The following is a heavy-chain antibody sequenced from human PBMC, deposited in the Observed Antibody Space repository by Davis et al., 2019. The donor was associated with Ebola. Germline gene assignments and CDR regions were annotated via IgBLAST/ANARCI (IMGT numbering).Heavy chain of an antibody. D-gene: IGHD3-10*02. CDR1: GFTFSSYE. Sequence: GGSLRLSCAASGFTFSSYEMNWVRQAPGKGLEWVSYISSSGSTIYYADSVKGRFTISRDDSKNTAYLQMNSLKTEDTAVYYCTCSSDGMDVWGQGTTVTVSS. V-gene: IGHV3-48*03. CDR2: ISSSGSTI. J-gene: IGHJ6*02. CDR3: TCSSDGMDV.